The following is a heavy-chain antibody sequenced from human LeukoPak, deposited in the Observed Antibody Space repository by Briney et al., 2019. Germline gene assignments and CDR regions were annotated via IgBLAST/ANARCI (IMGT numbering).Heavy chain of an antibody. CDR1: GGSISSSSYY. V-gene: IGHV4-39*07. CDR3: ARARYYYDSSGYYYVTHEFDY. D-gene: IGHD3-22*01. CDR2: IYYSGST. J-gene: IGHJ4*02. Sequence: SETLSLTCTVSGGSISSSSYYWGWIRQPPGTGLEWIGSIYYSGSTYYNPSLKSRVTISVDTSKNQFSLKLSSVTAADTAVYYCARARYYYDSSGYYYVTHEFDYWGQGTLVTVSS.